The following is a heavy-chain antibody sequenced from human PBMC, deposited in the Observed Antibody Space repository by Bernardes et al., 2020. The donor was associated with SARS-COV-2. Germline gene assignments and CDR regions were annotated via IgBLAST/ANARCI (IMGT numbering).Heavy chain of an antibody. V-gene: IGHV3-23*01. J-gene: IGHJ6*02. D-gene: IGHD2-8*02. CDR3: ARIPPRYCTGGSCLYGLDV. Sequence: GGSLRLSCAASGFTFNRYAMSWVRQAPGKGLEWVSSISGSGGSTFYTDSVRGRFIISRDNSKNTLYLQINILRDEDTAIYYCARIPPRYCTGGSCLYGLDVWGQGTTVTVSS. CDR1: GFTFNRYA. CDR2: ISGSGGST.